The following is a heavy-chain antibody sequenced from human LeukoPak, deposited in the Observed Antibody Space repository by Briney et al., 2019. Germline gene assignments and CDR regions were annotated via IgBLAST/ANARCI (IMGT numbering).Heavy chain of an antibody. V-gene: IGHV4-39*01. CDR1: GGSISSSSYY. J-gene: IGHJ3*02. CDR3: ARVLGHITIFGVGRDI. CDR2: IYYSGST. D-gene: IGHD3-3*01. Sequence: SETPSPTRTVPGGSISSSSYYWGWIRQPPGKGLEWIGSIYYSGSTYYNPSLKSRVTISVDTPKNQFSLKLSSVTAADTAVYYCARVLGHITIFGVGRDIWGQGTMVTVSS.